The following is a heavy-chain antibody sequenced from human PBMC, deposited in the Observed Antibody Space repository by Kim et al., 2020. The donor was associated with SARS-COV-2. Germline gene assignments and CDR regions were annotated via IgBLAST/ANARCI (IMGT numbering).Heavy chain of an antibody. D-gene: IGHD3-22*01. V-gene: IGHV1-69*01. Sequence: FQGRVTITADESTSTAYMELSSLRSEDTAVYYCARERGPYDENTRGWFDPWGQGTLVTVSS. J-gene: IGHJ5*02. CDR3: ARERGPYDENTRGWFDP.